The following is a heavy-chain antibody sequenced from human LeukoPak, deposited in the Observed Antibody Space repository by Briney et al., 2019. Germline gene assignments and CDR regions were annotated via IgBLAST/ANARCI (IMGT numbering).Heavy chain of an antibody. CDR1: GFTFSSYA. Sequence: GGSLRLSYAASGFTFSSYAMNWVSQAPGKGLECVSTISGDGGDTHYADSVRGRFTISRANSKNTLFMQMNSLRAEDTAVYYCGKSGSRDWDYFEYWGQGTLVTASS. J-gene: IGHJ4*02. CDR3: GKSGSRDWDYFEY. CDR2: ISGDGGDT. V-gene: IGHV3-23*01. D-gene: IGHD6-19*01.